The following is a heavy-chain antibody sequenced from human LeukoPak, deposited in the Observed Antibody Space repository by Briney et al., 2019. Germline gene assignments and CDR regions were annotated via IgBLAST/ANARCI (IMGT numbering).Heavy chain of an antibody. Sequence: SETLPLTCTVSGGSISSYYWSWIRQPAGKGLEWIGRIYTSGSTNYNPSLKSRVTMSVDTSKNQFSLKLSSVTAADTAVYYCARDTTIFGVVIPFDYWGQGTLVTVSS. J-gene: IGHJ4*02. CDR2: IYTSGST. CDR1: GGSISSYY. D-gene: IGHD3-3*01. V-gene: IGHV4-4*07. CDR3: ARDTTIFGVVIPFDY.